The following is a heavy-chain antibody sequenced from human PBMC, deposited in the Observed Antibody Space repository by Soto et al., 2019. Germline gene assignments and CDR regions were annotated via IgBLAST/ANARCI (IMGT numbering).Heavy chain of an antibody. CDR1: GFTFSNYW. Sequence: DVQVVESGGRLVQPGGSLRLSCAASGFTFSNYWLHWVRQTPGKGLVWVSRIKFDGSITNYADSVKGRVTLSRDNAKNTVYLQMDSLRADDTAVSYCARGARNYYYFDYWGQGTLVTVSS. CDR3: ARGARNYYYFDY. CDR2: IKFDGSIT. D-gene: IGHD1-7*01. V-gene: IGHV3-74*01. J-gene: IGHJ4*02.